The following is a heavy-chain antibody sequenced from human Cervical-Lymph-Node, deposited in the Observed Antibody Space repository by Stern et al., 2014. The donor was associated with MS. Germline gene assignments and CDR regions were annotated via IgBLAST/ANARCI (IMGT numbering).Heavy chain of an antibody. J-gene: IGHJ5*02. CDR2: ILRPVGTT. CDR3: ATGSGDNWFGP. V-gene: IGHV1-69*06. CDR1: GGV. Sequence: QEQLVQSGADVKKTGSSVRVSCKASGGVSWLRQAPGQGLEWMGAILRPVGTTHYAQRFHGRLTITADTSAHTTFQELSSLRSDGTAVYYCATGSGDNWFGPWGQGTLVSVSS. D-gene: IGHD3-10*01.